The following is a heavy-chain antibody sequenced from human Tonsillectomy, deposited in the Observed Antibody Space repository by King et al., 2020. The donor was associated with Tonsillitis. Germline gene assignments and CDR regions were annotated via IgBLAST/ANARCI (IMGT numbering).Heavy chain of an antibody. Sequence: DVQLVESGGGLVQPGGSLRLSCAASGFTFSSYAMSWVRQAPGKGLEWVSGISGRGDSTHYADSVKGRFTISRDNSKNTLYLQMNSLRAEDTAVYYCAKDSPPYTTMIGVGNSSWFVDLWGRGTLVTVSS. CDR3: AKDSPPYTTMIGVGNSSWFVDL. CDR2: ISGRGDST. V-gene: IGHV3-23*04. D-gene: IGHD3-22*01. CDR1: GFTFSSYA. J-gene: IGHJ2*01.